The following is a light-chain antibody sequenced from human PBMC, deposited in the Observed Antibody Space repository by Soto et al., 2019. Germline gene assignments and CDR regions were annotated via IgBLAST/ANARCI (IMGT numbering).Light chain of an antibody. CDR2: AAC. J-gene: IGKJ1*01. CDR3: QQYYSYPRT. Sequence: AIRMTQSPSSLSASTGDRVTITCRASQGISSYLAWYQQKPGKAPKLLIYAACTLQSGVPSRFSGSGSGTDFTLTISCLQSEDFATYYCQQYYSYPRTFGQGTKVEIK. V-gene: IGKV1-8*01. CDR1: QGISSY.